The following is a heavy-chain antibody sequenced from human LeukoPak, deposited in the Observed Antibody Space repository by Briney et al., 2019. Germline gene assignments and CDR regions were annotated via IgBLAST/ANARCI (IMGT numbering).Heavy chain of an antibody. J-gene: IGHJ4*02. CDR2: ISSSSSYI. CDR1: GFTFSSYS. V-gene: IGHV3-21*01. D-gene: IGHD6-13*01. CDR3: ARDYGIAAAGTNDY. Sequence: GGSLRLSCAASGFTFSSYSMNWVRQAPGKGLEWVSSISSSSSYIYYADSVKGRFTISRDNAKNSLYLQMSSLRAEDTAVYYCARDYGIAAAGTNDYWGQGTLVTVSS.